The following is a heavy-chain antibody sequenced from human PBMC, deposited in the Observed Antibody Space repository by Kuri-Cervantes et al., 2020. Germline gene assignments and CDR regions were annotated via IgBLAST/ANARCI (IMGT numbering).Heavy chain of an antibody. CDR2: IYYSGST. CDR1: GGSISSYY. J-gene: IGHJ6*02. D-gene: IGHD6-13*01. V-gene: IGHV4-59*12. CDR3: ARESDIAAAGKGFRFIGYYYGMDV. Sequence: ESLKISCTVSGGSISSYYWSWIRQPPGKGLEWIGYIYYSGSTNYNPSLKSRVTISVDTSKNQFSLKLSSVTAADTAVYYCARESDIAAAGKGFRFIGYYYGMDVWGQGTTVTVSS.